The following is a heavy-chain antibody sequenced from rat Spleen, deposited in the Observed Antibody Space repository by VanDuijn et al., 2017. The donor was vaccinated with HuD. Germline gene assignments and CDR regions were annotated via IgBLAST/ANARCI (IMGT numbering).Heavy chain of an antibody. Sequence: QVQLKESGPGLVQPSQTLSLTCTVSGVSLTSHGIHWVRQPPGKGLEWMGVMWDNGDTHYNSALKSRLSITRDTSKSQVFLKMNSLQTEDTAIYFCSSPIYFLSGLDFWGPGTMVTVSS. CDR3: SSPIYFLSGLDF. V-gene: IGHV2-13*01. CDR2: MWDNGDT. D-gene: IGHD1-1*01. J-gene: IGHJ1*01. CDR1: GVSLTSHG.